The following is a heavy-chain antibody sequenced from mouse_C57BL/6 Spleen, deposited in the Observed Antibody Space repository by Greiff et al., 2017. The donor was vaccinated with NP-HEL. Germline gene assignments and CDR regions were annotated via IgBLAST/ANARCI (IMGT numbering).Heavy chain of an antibody. J-gene: IGHJ1*03. CDR2: IDPSDSYT. D-gene: IGHD1-1*02. CDR1: GYTFTSYW. Sequence: QVQLQQPGAELVKPGASVKLSCKASGYTFTSYWMQWVKQRPGQGLEWIGEIDPSDSYTNYNQKFKGKATLTVDTSSSTAYMQLSSLTSEDSAVYYCASNYGGYFDVWGTGTTVTVSS. V-gene: IGHV1-50*01. CDR3: ASNYGGYFDV.